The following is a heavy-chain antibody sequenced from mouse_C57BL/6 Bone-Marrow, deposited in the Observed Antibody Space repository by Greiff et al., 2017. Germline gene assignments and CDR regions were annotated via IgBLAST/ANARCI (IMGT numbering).Heavy chain of an antibody. D-gene: IGHD1-1*01. CDR1: GFTFSSYG. Sequence: EVMLMESGGDLVKPGGSLKLSCAASGFTFSSYGMSWVRQTPDKRLEWVATIRSGGSYIYYPDSVKGRFTISRDNAKNTLYLHISSLQSEDTARSDCAGRYGSSCWYVAIWGTGTTVTVTS. J-gene: IGHJ1*03. CDR3: AGRYGSSCWYVAI. V-gene: IGHV5-6*02. CDR2: IRSGGSYI.